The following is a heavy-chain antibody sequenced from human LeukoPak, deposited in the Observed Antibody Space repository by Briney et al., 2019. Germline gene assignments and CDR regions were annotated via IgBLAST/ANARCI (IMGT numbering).Heavy chain of an antibody. Sequence: ASVKVSCKASGYTFTRYGISWVRQAPGQGLEWMGWISTYNGDTNYAQKLQGRITMTTDTSTSTAYMELRSLRSEDTAVYYCARDGYNPEHDYWGQGTLVTVSS. CDR1: GYTFTRYG. CDR2: ISTYNGDT. CDR3: ARDGYNPEHDY. D-gene: IGHD5-24*01. V-gene: IGHV1-18*01. J-gene: IGHJ4*02.